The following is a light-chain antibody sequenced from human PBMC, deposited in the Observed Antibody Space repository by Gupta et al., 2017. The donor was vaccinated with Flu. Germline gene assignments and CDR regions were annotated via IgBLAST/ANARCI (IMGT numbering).Light chain of an antibody. J-gene: IGLJ2*01. CDR1: SSNIGAGYD. CDR2: ANG. V-gene: IGLV1-40*01. Sequence: SSNIGAGYDVHWYQQLPGTAPKLLIYANGNRPSGVPDRYSGSKSGTSASLAITGLQAEDEADYYCQSYDRSLSVVVFGGGTKLTVL. CDR3: QSYDRSLSVVV.